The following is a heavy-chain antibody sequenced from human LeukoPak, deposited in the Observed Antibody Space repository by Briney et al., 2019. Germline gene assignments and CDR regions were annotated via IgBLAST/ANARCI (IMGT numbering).Heavy chain of an antibody. V-gene: IGHV3-23*01. CDR2: NSSNGGST. Sequence: QPGGPLRPSCAASGFTFSSYAMSWVRLAPGKGLGWGATNSSNGGSTYYSDSMKGRFTFSKAKSKTTLFLQLNTPTDAATALFPCAKDPRGGYSGSWQVDYCGEG. D-gene: IGHD1-26*01. CDR3: AKDPRGGYSGSWQVDY. CDR1: GFTFSSYA. J-gene: IGHJ4*02.